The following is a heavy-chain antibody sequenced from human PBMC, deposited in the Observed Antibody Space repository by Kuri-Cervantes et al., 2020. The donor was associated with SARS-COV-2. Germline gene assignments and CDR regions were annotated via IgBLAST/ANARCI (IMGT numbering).Heavy chain of an antibody. V-gene: IGHV3-30-3*01. CDR3: ASVRFFG. CDR2: ISYDGSNK. D-gene: IGHD3-3*01. CDR1: GFTFSSYA. J-gene: IGHJ4*02. Sequence: GGSLRLSCAASGFTFSSYAMHWVRQAPGKGLEWVAVISYDGSNKYYADSVKGRFTISRDNAKNSLYLQMNSLRAEDTAVYYCASVRFFGWGQGTLVTVSS.